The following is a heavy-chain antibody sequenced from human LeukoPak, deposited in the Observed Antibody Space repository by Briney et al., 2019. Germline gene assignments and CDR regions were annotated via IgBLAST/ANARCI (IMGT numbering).Heavy chain of an antibody. J-gene: IGHJ4*02. CDR1: GFTFSSYA. CDR2: ISYDGSNK. CDR3: ARGAPWATYYYDSSGYGALIDY. Sequence: PGRSLRLSCAASGFTFSSYAMHWVRQAPGKGLEWVAVISYDGSNKYYADSVKGRFTVSRDNSKNTLYLQMNSLRAEDTAVYYCARGAPWATYYYDSSGYGALIDYWGQGTLVTVSS. V-gene: IGHV3-30*04. D-gene: IGHD3-22*01.